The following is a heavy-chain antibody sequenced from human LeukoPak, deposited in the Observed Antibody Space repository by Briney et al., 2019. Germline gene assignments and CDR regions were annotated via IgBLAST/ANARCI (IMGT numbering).Heavy chain of an antibody. V-gene: IGHV4-39*01. D-gene: IGHD6-6*01. J-gene: IGHJ4*02. CDR1: GGSISSSSYY. CDR2: IYYGGST. CDR3: ASVQEYSSSSWFDY. Sequence: IPSETLSLTCTVSGGSISSSSYYWGWIRQPPGKGLEWIGSIYYGGSTYYNPSLKSRVTISVDTSKNQFSLKLSSVTAADTAVYYCASVQEYSSSSWFDYWGQGTLVTVSS.